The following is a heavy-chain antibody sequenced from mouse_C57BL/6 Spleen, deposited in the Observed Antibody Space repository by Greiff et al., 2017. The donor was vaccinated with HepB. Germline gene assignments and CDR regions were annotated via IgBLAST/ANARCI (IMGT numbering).Heavy chain of an antibody. V-gene: IGHV5-4*01. CDR2: ISDGGSYT. CDR3: ARDPDRYAMDY. CDR1: GFTFSSYA. J-gene: IGHJ4*01. Sequence: EVMLVESGGGLVKPGGSLKLSCAASGFTFSSYAMSWVRQTPEKRLEWVATISDGGSYTYYPDNVKGRFTISRDNAKNNLYLQMSHLKSEDTAMYYCARDPDRYAMDYWGQGTSVTVSS.